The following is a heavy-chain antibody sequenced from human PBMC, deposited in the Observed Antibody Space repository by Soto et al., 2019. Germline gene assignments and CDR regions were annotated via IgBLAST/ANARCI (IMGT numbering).Heavy chain of an antibody. CDR3: ARRKDLGNLVWLDT. J-gene: IGHJ5*02. CDR2: IDPSDSYS. Sequence: PAESLKISCQGSGYMFTSYWITWGLQLPGRGLEWMGRIDPSDSYSRYSPSFEGHVTFSVDRSVTTAYMQWSSLKASDTAMYFCARRKDLGNLVWLDTWGQGTLVTVSS. V-gene: IGHV5-10-1*01. D-gene: IGHD6-13*01. CDR1: GYMFTSYW.